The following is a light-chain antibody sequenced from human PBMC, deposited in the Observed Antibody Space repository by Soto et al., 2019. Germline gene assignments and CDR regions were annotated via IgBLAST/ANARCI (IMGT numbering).Light chain of an antibody. J-gene: IGKJ4*01. V-gene: IGKV3-15*01. CDR1: QSISSN. Sequence: EIVMTQSPATLSVSPGERATLSCRASQSISSNLAWYQQKPGQAPRLLIYGASTRATGIPATFSGSGSGTEFSFSISSLQSEDFAVYYGQQYHKWPLTFGGGTQVDIK. CDR2: GAS. CDR3: QQYHKWPLT.